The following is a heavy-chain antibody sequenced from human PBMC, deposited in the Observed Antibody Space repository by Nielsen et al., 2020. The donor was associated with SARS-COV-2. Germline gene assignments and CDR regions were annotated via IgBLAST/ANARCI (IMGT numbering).Heavy chain of an antibody. D-gene: IGHD2-2*01. CDR2: ISSSSSYT. CDR3: ARMVPAAIGWFDP. V-gene: IGHV3-11*06. J-gene: IGHJ5*02. Sequence: GGSLRLSCAASGFTFSDYYMSWIRQAPGKGLEWVSYISSSSSYTNYADSVKGRFTISRDNAKNSLYLQMNSLRAEDTAVYYCARMVPAAIGWFDPWGQGTLVTVSS. CDR1: GFTFSDYY.